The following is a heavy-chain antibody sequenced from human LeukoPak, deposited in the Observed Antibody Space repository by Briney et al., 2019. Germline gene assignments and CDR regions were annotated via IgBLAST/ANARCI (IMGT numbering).Heavy chain of an antibody. CDR3: DFSEYYYGSGDY. V-gene: IGHV1-69*06. Sequence: ASVKVSCKASGGTFSSYAISWVRQAPGQGLEWMGGIIPIFGTANYAQKFQGRVTITADKSTSTAYMELSSLRSEDTAVYYCDFSEYYYGSGDYWGQGTLVTVSS. CDR1: GGTFSSYA. D-gene: IGHD3-10*01. CDR2: IIPIFGTA. J-gene: IGHJ4*02.